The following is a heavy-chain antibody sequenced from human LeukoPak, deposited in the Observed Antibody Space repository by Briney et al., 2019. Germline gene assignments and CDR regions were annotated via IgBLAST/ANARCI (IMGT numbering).Heavy chain of an antibody. CDR2: ISTDGKDK. J-gene: IGHJ4*02. Sequence: GRSLRLPCAASGFTLSNYAMHWVRQAPGKGLEWVTVISTDGKDKKYADSVKGRFAISRDNSKNTLDLQMNSLRVEDTAVYYCAKDQKWGPADYYFDSWGQGTLVTVPS. CDR3: AKDQKWGPADYYFDS. D-gene: IGHD2-2*01. V-gene: IGHV3-30*18. CDR1: GFTLSNYA.